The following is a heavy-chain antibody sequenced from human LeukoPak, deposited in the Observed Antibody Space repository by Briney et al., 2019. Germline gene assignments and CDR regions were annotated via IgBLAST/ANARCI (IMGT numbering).Heavy chain of an antibody. CDR3: ARVLDSSGYYYGFDP. J-gene: IGHJ5*02. V-gene: IGHV4-34*01. Sequence: SETLSLTCAVYGGXFSGHYCSWIRQPPGKGLEWIGEINHSGSTNYNPSLKSRVTISVDTSKNQFSLKLSSVTAADTAVYYCARVLDSSGYYYGFDPWGQGTLVTVSS. D-gene: IGHD3-22*01. CDR1: GGXFSGHY. CDR2: INHSGST.